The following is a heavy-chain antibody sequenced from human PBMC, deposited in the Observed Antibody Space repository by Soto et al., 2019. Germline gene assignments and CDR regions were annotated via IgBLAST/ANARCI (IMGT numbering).Heavy chain of an antibody. J-gene: IGHJ4*02. CDR2: SSYNGGT. D-gene: IGHD1-1*01. CDR1: ADSSSISNSY. V-gene: IGHV4-39*01. CDR3: ARHRIEVVWRGFDF. Sequence: SETLSLTCTVSADSSSISNSYLCCLRQPPGKGLQWIGSSSYNGGTFYNPSLKGRVAISVDTSKKQSSLQVTSVTAADTAVYYCARHRIEVVWRGFDFWGQGSPVTVSS.